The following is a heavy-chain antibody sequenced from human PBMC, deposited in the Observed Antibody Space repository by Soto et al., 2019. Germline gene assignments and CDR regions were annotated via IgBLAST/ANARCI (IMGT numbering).Heavy chain of an antibody. CDR1: GYTFTGYY. Sequence: ASVKVSCKASGYTFTGYYMHWARQAPGQGLEWMGWINPNSGGTNYAQKFQGRVTMTRDTSISTAYMELSRLRSDDTAVYYCARGGPERWLQPYDAFDIWGQGTMVTVSS. V-gene: IGHV1-2*02. CDR2: INPNSGGT. J-gene: IGHJ3*02. CDR3: ARGGPERWLQPYDAFDI. D-gene: IGHD5-12*01.